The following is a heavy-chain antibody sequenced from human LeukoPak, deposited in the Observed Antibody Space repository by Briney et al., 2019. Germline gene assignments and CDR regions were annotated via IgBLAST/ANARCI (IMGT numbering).Heavy chain of an antibody. J-gene: IGHJ4*02. CDR1: GGSFSGYY. D-gene: IGHD4-17*01. Sequence: SETLSLTCAVSGGSFSGYYWTWIRQPPGKGLGWIGEINHSGNANYNPSLKSRVTISLDMSENHFSLKLTSVTAADTAVYYCARGQGTVTTHWGQGTLVTVSS. CDR3: ARGQGTVTTH. V-gene: IGHV4-34*01. CDR2: INHSGNA.